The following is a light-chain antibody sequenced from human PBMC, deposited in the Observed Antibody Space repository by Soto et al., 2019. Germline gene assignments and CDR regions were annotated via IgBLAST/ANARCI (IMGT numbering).Light chain of an antibody. J-gene: IGLJ2*01. CDR2: DVS. CDR1: SSDVGGYNY. V-gene: IGLV2-14*01. CDR3: SSYPSSSTLVV. Sequence: QSALTQPASVSGSPGQSITISCTGTSSDVGGYNYVSWYQQHRGKAPKLMIYDVSNRPSGVSNRFSGSKSGNTASLTISGLQAEDEADYYCSSYPSSSTLVVYGGGTKLTVL.